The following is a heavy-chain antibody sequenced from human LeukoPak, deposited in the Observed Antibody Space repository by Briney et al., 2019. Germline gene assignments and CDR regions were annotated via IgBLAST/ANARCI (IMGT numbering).Heavy chain of an antibody. V-gene: IGHV3-33*01. CDR1: GFTFSSYG. J-gene: IGHJ4*02. CDR2: IWDDGSNR. CDR3: VRDFRSADY. Sequence: GRSLRLSCVASGFTFSSYGMHWVRQAPGKGLEWVAVIWDDGSNRYYTDSVKGRFTISRDDSKNTLNLQMNSLRGEDTAVYYCVRDFRSADYWGQGTLVTVSS.